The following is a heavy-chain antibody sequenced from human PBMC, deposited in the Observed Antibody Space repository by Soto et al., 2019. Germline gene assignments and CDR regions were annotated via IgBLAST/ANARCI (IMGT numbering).Heavy chain of an antibody. V-gene: IGHV1-18*01. CDR3: ERDGIVVVPAAPDGAFDI. CDR2: ISAYNGNT. D-gene: IGHD2-2*01. Sequence: ASVKVSCKASGYTFTSYGISWVRQAPGQGLEWMGWISAYNGNTNYAQKLQGRVTMTTDTSTSTAYMELRSLRSDDTAVYYCERDGIVVVPAAPDGAFDIWGQGTMVTVSS. J-gene: IGHJ3*02. CDR1: GYTFTSYG.